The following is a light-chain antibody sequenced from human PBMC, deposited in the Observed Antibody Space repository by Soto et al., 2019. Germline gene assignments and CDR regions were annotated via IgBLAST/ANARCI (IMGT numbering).Light chain of an antibody. J-gene: IGLJ3*02. CDR2: EVT. CDR1: SSDVGGYNY. Sequence: QSARTQPASVSGSPGQSITISCTGTSSDVGGYNYVSWYQQHPGKAPKLMIYEVTNRPSGVSNRFSGSKSGNTASLTISGLQAEDEADYYCSSYAGSNTWVFGGGTKLTVL. CDR3: SSYAGSNTWV. V-gene: IGLV2-14*01.